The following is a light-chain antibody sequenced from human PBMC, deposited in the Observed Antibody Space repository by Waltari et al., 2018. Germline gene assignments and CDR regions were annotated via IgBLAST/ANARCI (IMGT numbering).Light chain of an antibody. Sequence: DIVMTQSPDSLAVSLGERATINCKSSQSVLYSSNNKNYLAWYQQKPGHPPKLLIYWGSTRESGVSDRFSGSGSGTYFALTISSLQAEDVAVYYCQQYYSTPRTFGQGTKVEIK. V-gene: IGKV4-1*01. CDR1: QSVLYSSNNKNY. CDR3: QQYYSTPRT. J-gene: IGKJ1*01. CDR2: WGS.